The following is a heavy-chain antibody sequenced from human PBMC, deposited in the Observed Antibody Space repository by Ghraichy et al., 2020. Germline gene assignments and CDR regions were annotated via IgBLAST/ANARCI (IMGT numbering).Heavy chain of an antibody. CDR2: IYYSGST. CDR3: ARLKEQWLVLY. J-gene: IGHJ4*02. CDR1: GGSISSSSYY. Sequence: SETLSLTCTVSGGSISSSSYYWGWIRQPPGKGLEWIGSIYYSGSTYYNPSLKSRVTISVDTSKNQFSLKLSSVTAADTAVYYCARLKEQWLVLYWGQGTLVTVSS. V-gene: IGHV4-39*01. D-gene: IGHD6-19*01.